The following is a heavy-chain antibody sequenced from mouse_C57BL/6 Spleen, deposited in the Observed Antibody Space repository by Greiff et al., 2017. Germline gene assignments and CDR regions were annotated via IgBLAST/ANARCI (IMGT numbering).Heavy chain of an antibody. CDR1: GYTFTSYW. D-gene: IGHD2-5*01. CDR3: AYSKGAWFAY. Sequence: VQLQQPGAELVKPGASVKLSCKASGYTFTSYWMQWVKQRPGQGLEWIGEIDPSDSYTNYNQKFKGKATLTVDTSSSTAYMQLSSLTSEDSAVYYCAYSKGAWFAYWGQGTLVTVSA. CDR2: IDPSDSYT. J-gene: IGHJ3*01. V-gene: IGHV1-50*01.